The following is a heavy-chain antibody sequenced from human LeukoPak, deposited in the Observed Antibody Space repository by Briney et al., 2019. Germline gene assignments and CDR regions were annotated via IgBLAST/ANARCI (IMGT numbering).Heavy chain of an antibody. Sequence: PSETLSLTCTVSGGSISSSSYYWSWIRQPPGKGLEWIGEINHSGSTNYNPSLKSRVTISVDTSKNQFSLKLSSVTAADTAVYYCARVPRRGTIFDYWGQGTLVTVSP. D-gene: IGHD3-10*01. V-gene: IGHV4-39*07. CDR3: ARVPRRGTIFDY. CDR2: INHSGST. J-gene: IGHJ4*02. CDR1: GGSISSSSYY.